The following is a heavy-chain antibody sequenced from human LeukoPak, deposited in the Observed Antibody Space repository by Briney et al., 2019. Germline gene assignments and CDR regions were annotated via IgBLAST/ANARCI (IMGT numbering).Heavy chain of an antibody. J-gene: IGHJ4*02. V-gene: IGHV1-18*01. D-gene: IGHD3-10*01. CDR1: GYTFTSYD. Sequence: ASVKVSCKASGYTFTSYDIVWVRQAPGQWLEWMGWISAFNGNTNNAQKVQGRVTMTTDTSTSTAYMELRSLTSDDTAMYYCARVYSSAFDHWGQGTLVTVTS. CDR3: ARVYSSAFDH. CDR2: ISAFNGNT.